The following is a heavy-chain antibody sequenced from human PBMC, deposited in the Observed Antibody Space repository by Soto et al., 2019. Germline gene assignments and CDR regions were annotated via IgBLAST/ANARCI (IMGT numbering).Heavy chain of an antibody. CDR3: AYLPCSGGSCYWFSFSGMDV. CDR1: GFSLSTSGVG. CDR2: IYWDDDK. V-gene: IGHV2-5*02. D-gene: IGHD2-15*01. Sequence: QITLKESGPPLVKPTQTLTLTCTFFGFSLSTSGVGVAWIRQPPGKALEWLALIYWDDDKRYRPSLESRPTITKDTSKNQVVLTMTNMDSVDTATYYCAYLPCSGGSCYWFSFSGMDVWGQGTTVTVSS. J-gene: IGHJ6*02.